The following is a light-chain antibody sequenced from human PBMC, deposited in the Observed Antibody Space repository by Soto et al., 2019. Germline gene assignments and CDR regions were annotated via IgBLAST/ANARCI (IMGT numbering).Light chain of an antibody. CDR1: QSVSSSY. Sequence: EIVLTQSPGTLSLSPGERATLSCRASQSVSSSYLAWYQQKPGQAPKVLIYRASSRATGIPDRFSGSGSGTEFTLTISSLQSEDFAVYYCQQFNTWPPVTFGGGTKVDIK. V-gene: IGKV3-20*01. CDR2: RAS. CDR3: QQFNTWPPVT. J-gene: IGKJ4*01.